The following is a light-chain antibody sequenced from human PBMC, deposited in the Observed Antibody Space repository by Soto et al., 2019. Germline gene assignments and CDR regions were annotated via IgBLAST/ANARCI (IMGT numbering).Light chain of an antibody. CDR2: GVS. V-gene: IGLV2-14*01. CDR3: SSYTSTRTHV. CDR1: SSDVGGYNF. J-gene: IGLJ1*01. Sequence: QSALTQPASVSGSPGQSVTISCTGTSSDVGGYNFVSWYRQLPGEAPKLILYGVSDRPSGVSDLSGSKSGDTASLTVSGLQAEDEADYYCSSYTSTRTHVFGTGTKLTVL.